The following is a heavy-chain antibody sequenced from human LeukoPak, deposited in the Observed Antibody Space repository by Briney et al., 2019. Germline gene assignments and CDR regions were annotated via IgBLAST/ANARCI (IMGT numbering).Heavy chain of an antibody. Sequence: GGSLRLSCAASGFSFSDSAMHWVRQAPGKGLEWVSGVGVTNDYVAYADSVKGRFSISRDNAKNSLYLQMNSLRAEDTASYHCVKAGTGYCTGGKCYRPFDFWGQGALVTVSS. CDR2: VGVTNDYV. CDR1: GFSFSDSA. D-gene: IGHD2-8*02. CDR3: VKAGTGYCTGGKCYRPFDF. V-gene: IGHV3-9*01. J-gene: IGHJ4*02.